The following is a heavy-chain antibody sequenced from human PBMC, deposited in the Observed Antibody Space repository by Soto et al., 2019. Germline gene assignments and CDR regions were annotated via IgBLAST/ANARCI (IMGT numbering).Heavy chain of an antibody. Sequence: GASVKVSCTASTGNYLHWVRQAPGQGLEWMGWINPNSGGTHYAEQFQGRVTMTWDTSISTVYMELNSLTSDDTAVYYCAREEATAGNDCFDYWGQGTLVTVSS. V-gene: IGHV1-2*02. J-gene: IGHJ4*02. CDR1: TGNY. CDR3: AREEATAGNDCFDY. D-gene: IGHD6-13*01. CDR2: INPNSGGT.